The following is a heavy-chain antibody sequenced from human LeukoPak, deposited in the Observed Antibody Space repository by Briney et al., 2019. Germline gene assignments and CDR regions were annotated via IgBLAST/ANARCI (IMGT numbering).Heavy chain of an antibody. J-gene: IGHJ4*02. V-gene: IGHV1-2*02. CDR3: ARELRYCSSTSCYYYYFDY. CDR1: GYTFTGYY. D-gene: IGHD2-2*01. CDR2: INPNSGGT. Sequence: ASVKVSCKASGYTFTGYYMHWVRQAPGQGLEWMGWINPNSGGTNYAQKFQGRVTMTRDTSISTAYMEPSRLRSDDTAVYYCARELRYCSSTSCYYYYFDYWGQGTLVTVSS.